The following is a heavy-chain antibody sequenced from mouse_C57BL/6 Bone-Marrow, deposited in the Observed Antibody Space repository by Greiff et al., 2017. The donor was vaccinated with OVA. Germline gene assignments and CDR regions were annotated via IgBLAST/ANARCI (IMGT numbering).Heavy chain of an antibody. Sequence: EVQLVESGGDLVKPGGSLKLSCAASGFTFSSYGMSWVRQTPDKRLEWVATISSGGSYTYYQDSVKGRFTISIDNSTNTLYLQMRSLKSEDTAMDYCVRPCYDYAGPYFDYWGQGTTLTVSS. CDR3: VRPCYDYAGPYFDY. D-gene: IGHD2-4*01. CDR1: GFTFSSYG. V-gene: IGHV5-6*01. CDR2: ISSGGSYT. J-gene: IGHJ2*01.